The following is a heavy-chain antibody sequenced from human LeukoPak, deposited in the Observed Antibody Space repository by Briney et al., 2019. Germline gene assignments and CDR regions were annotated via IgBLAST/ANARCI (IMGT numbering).Heavy chain of an antibody. V-gene: IGHV4-59*10. D-gene: IGHD3-3*01. CDR2: IYTSGST. CDR1: GGSFSGYY. J-gene: IGHJ6*03. Sequence: SETLSLTCAVYGGSFSGYYWSWIRQPAGKGLEWIGRIYTSGSTNYNPSLKSRVTISVDTSKNQFSLKLSSVTAADTAVYYCARGYDFWPLYYYYMDVWGKGTTVTVSS. CDR3: ARGYDFWPLYYYYMDV.